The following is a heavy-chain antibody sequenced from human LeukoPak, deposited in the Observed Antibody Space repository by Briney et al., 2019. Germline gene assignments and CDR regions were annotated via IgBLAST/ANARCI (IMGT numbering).Heavy chain of an antibody. Sequence: GGSLRLSCAASGFTFSSYWMSWVRQAPGKGLEWVANIKQDGSEKYYVDSVKGRFTISRDNAKNSLYLQMNSLRAEDTAVYYCASAYCSGGSCYYEYYFDYWGQGTLVTVSS. CDR1: GFTFSSYW. D-gene: IGHD2-15*01. CDR3: ASAYCSGGSCYYEYYFDY. V-gene: IGHV3-7*01. J-gene: IGHJ4*02. CDR2: IKQDGSEK.